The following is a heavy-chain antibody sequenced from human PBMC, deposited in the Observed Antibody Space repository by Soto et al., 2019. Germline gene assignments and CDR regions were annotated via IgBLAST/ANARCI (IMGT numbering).Heavy chain of an antibody. CDR2: IYPGDSDT. Sequence: AGSLKTSWKRPGYSFNSYWIAWVPQMPGEGPEWMGIIYPGDSDTKHSPSFQGQVSISVDKSISTAYLQWSSLKASDSAMYYCVRLRYDSRGFDSWGQGTLVTVSS. CDR1: GYSFNSYW. V-gene: IGHV5-51*01. J-gene: IGHJ4*02. D-gene: IGHD3-22*01. CDR3: VRLRYDSRGFDS.